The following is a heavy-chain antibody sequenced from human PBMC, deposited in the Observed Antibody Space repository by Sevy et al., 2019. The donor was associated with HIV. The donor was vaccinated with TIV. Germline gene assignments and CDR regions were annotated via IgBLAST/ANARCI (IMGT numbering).Heavy chain of an antibody. CDR1: GFTFSDHY. CDR2: IRNKADSYTT. D-gene: IGHD6-13*01. V-gene: IGHV3-72*01. J-gene: IGHJ4*02. Sequence: GGSLRLSCAASGFTFSDHYMEWVRQAPGKGLEWVGRIRNKADSYTTEYAASVKGRFTISRDDFKNSLYLLMNSLKTEDTAVYYCATHAGIAVAGRVFDYWGQGTLVTVSS. CDR3: ATHAGIAVAGRVFDY.